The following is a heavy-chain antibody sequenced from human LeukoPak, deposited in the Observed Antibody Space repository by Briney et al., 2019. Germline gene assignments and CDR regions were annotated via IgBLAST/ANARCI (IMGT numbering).Heavy chain of an antibody. Sequence: PGRSLRLSCAASGFTFDDYAMHWVRQAPGKGLEGVSGISWNCGSIGYADSVKGRFTISRDNAKNSLYLQMNSLRPEDTALYYCAKAESSGYPVPYYGMDVWGQGTTVTVSS. CDR2: ISWNCGSI. D-gene: IGHD3-22*01. CDR3: AKAESSGYPVPYYGMDV. V-gene: IGHV3-9*01. J-gene: IGHJ6*02. CDR1: GFTFDDYA.